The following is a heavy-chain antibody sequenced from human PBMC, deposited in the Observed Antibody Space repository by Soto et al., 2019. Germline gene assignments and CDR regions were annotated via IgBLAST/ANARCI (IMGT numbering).Heavy chain of an antibody. D-gene: IGHD4-17*01. V-gene: IGHV3-30*18. CDR2: ISYDGSNK. Sequence: PGGSLRLSCAASGFTFSSYGMHWVRQAPGKGLEWVAVISYDGSNKYYADSVKGRFTISRDNSKNTLYLQMNSLRAEDTAVYYCAKDVSYGVNAVDYWGQGTLVTVSS. J-gene: IGHJ4*02. CDR1: GFTFSSYG. CDR3: AKDVSYGVNAVDY.